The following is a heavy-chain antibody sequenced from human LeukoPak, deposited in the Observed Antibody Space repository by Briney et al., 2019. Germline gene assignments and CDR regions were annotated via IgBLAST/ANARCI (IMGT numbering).Heavy chain of an antibody. J-gene: IGHJ4*02. CDR3: ARAHYLRLYFFDY. V-gene: IGHV1-2*02. CDR1: GYTITDYY. CDR2: INPNSGGT. D-gene: IGHD3-10*01. Sequence: ASVKVSCKASGYTITDYYIHWVRQAPGQGLEWMGWINPNSGGTNYAQTFEGRATMTTDTSINTAYVELTSLTSDDTAVYFCARAHYLRLYFFDYWGQGTLVTVSS.